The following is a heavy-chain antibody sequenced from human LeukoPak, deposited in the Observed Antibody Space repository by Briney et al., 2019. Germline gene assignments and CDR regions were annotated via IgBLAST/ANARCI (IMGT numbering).Heavy chain of an antibody. J-gene: IGHJ4*02. V-gene: IGHV1-2*02. CDR2: INPDIGST. Sequence: ASVKVSCKASGYTCTGYYMHWVRQAPGQGLEWMGWINPDIGSTNYAQKFQGRVTMTRDTSISTAYMELSRLRSDDTAVYYCARGLIVAAGKGTLFDYWGQGTLVTVSS. D-gene: IGHD6-13*01. CDR1: GYTCTGYY. CDR3: ARGLIVAAGKGTLFDY.